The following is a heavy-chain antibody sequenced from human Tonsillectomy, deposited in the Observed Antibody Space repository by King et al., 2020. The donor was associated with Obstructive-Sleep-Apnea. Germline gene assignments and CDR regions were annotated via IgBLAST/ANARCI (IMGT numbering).Heavy chain of an antibody. CDR2: IIPILGIA. CDR3: ARDSQVPTITFDY. Sequence: QLVQSGAEVKKPGSSVKVSCKASGGTFSSYAISWVRQAPGQGLEWVGRIIPILGIANYAQKFQGRGTITADKSTRTAYMELSSLRSEDTAVYYCARDSQVPTITFDYWGQGTLVTVSS. CDR1: GGTFSSYA. D-gene: IGHD5-12*01. J-gene: IGHJ4*02. V-gene: IGHV1-69*04.